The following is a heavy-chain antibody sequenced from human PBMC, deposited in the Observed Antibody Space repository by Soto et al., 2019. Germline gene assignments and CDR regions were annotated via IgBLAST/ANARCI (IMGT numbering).Heavy chain of an antibody. J-gene: IGHJ4*02. CDR2: ISGRGGST. D-gene: IGHD3-3*01. Sequence: LSLTCAASGFTFSSYAMSWVRQAPGKGLEWVSAISGRGGSTYYADSGKGRFTISSDNSKNTLYLQMNSLRAEETAVYYCAKDAEYYDFWSGYYISYFDYWDQGTLVTVSS. CDR3: AKDAEYYDFWSGYYISYFDY. CDR1: GFTFSSYA. V-gene: IGHV3-23*01.